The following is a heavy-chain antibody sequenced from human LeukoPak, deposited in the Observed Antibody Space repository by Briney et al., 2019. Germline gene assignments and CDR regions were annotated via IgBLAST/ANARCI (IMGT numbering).Heavy chain of an antibody. Sequence: SETLSLTCTVSGGSISSSSYYWGWIRQPPGKGLEWIGSIYYSGSTYYNPSLKSRVTISVDTSKNQFSLKLSSVTAADTAVYYCARVATVTTGNTFDIWGQGTMVTVSS. CDR3: ARVATVTTGNTFDI. V-gene: IGHV4-39*07. CDR2: IYYSGST. CDR1: GGSISSSSYY. D-gene: IGHD4-17*01. J-gene: IGHJ3*02.